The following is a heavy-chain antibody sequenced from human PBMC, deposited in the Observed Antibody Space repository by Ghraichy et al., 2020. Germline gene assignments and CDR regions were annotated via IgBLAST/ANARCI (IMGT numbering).Heavy chain of an antibody. CDR2: ISGSGGST. V-gene: IGHV3-23*01. CDR3: ALRYFDWLSFDY. J-gene: IGHJ4*02. D-gene: IGHD3-9*01. CDR1: GFTFSSYA. Sequence: GESLNISCAASGFTFSSYAMSWVRQAPGEGLEWVSTISGSGGSTYYADSVKDRFTISRDNSKNTLYVQMNSLRAEDTAVYYCALRYFDWLSFDYWGQGTLVTVSS.